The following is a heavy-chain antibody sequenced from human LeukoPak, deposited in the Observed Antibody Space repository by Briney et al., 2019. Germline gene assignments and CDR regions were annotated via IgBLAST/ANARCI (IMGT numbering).Heavy chain of an antibody. Sequence: TGGSLRLSCTASGFTSGDYAMSWVRQAPGKGLEWVAFIRSKAYGGTTEYAASVKGRFTISRDDSKSIAYLQMHSLKIEDTAVYYCARTITMVRGVIIYPNYFDYWGQGTLVTVSS. V-gene: IGHV3-49*04. D-gene: IGHD3-10*01. CDR1: GFTSGDYA. J-gene: IGHJ4*02. CDR2: IRSKAYGGTT. CDR3: ARTITMVRGVIIYPNYFDY.